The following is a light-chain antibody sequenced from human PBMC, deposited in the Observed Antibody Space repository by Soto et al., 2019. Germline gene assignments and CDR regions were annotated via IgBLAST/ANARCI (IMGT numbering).Light chain of an antibody. CDR2: DDN. V-gene: IGLV1-51*01. J-gene: IGLJ1*01. Sequence: QSVMTQPPSVSAAPGQKVTISCSGSSSNIGGNSVSWYQQLPGTAPKLHIYDDNKRPSGIPDRFSGSKSGTSATLGITGFQTGDEADYYCGSWDSSLSADVFGTGTKVTVL. CDR1: SSNIGGNS. CDR3: GSWDSSLSADV.